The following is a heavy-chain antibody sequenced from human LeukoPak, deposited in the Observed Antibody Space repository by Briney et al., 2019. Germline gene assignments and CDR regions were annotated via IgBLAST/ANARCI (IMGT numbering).Heavy chain of an antibody. Sequence: GGSLRLSCAASGFTFSSYAITWVRQAPGKGLEWVSSINDSGGSTYYADSVKGRFTISRDNSKNTLYLQMNSLRAEDTAVYYCAKREYNFWSGYFFWGQGTLVTVSS. CDR3: AKREYNFWSGYFF. J-gene: IGHJ4*02. CDR2: INDSGGST. D-gene: IGHD3-3*01. CDR1: GFTFSSYA. V-gene: IGHV3-23*01.